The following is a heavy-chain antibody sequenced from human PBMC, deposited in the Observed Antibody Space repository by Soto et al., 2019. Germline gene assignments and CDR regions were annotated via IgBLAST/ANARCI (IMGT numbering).Heavy chain of an antibody. CDR1: GFSLSTSGVG. CDR2: IYWDDDK. D-gene: IGHD2-15*01. V-gene: IGHV2-5*02. J-gene: IGHJ4*02. CDR3: AHRPSSCSGGSCSSGFAY. Sequence: QITLKESGPTLVKPTQTLTLTCTFSGFSLSTSGVGVGWIRQPPGKALEWLALIYWDDDKRYSPSLKSRLTITNATSKTQVILTLNNMDPVDTATYYGAHRPSSCSGGSCSSGFAYWGQGTLVTVSS.